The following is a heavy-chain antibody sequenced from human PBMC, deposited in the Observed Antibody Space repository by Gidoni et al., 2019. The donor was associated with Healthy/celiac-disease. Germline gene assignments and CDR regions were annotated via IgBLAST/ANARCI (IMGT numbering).Heavy chain of an antibody. CDR3: AKDRRMAGTGLYFDY. CDR1: GFTFSSYA. CDR2: IWGSGGST. V-gene: IGHV3-23*01. D-gene: IGHD6-19*01. J-gene: IGHJ4*02. Sequence: EVQLLESGGGLVQPGGSLRLSCAASGFTFSSYAMSWVCQAPGKGLEWVSAIWGSGGSTYYADSVKGRFTISRDNSKNTLYLQMNSLRAEDTAVYYCAKDRRMAGTGLYFDYWGQGTLVTVSS.